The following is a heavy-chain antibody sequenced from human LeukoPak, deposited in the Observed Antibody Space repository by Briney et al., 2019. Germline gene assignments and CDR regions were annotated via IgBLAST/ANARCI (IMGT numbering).Heavy chain of an antibody. D-gene: IGHD6-25*01. Sequence: SQTLSLTCTVSGGSISSGGYYWSWIRQPPGKGLEWIGYIYHSGSTYYNPSLKSRVTISVDRSKNQFSLKLSSVTAADTAVYYCARAAWGSSGNWFDPWGQGTLVTVSS. CDR2: IYHSGST. J-gene: IGHJ5*02. V-gene: IGHV4-30-2*01. CDR1: GGSISSGGYY. CDR3: ARAAWGSSGNWFDP.